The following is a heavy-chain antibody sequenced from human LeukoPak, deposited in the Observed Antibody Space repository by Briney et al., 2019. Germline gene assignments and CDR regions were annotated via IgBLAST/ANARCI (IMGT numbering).Heavy chain of an antibody. CDR3: ARQDYYDSSGYYYDY. Sequence: SETLSLTCTVSGYSISSGYYWGWIRQPPGKGLEWIGSIYHSGSTYYNPSLKSRVTISVDTSKNQFSLKLSSVTAADTAVYYCARQDYYDSSGYYYDYWGKGTLVTVSS. V-gene: IGHV4-38-2*02. D-gene: IGHD3-22*01. CDR1: GYSISSGYY. CDR2: IYHSGST. J-gene: IGHJ4*02.